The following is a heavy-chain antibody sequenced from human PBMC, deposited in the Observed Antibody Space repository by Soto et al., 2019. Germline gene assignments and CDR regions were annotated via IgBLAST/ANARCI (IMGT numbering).Heavy chain of an antibody. D-gene: IGHD2-2*01. CDR1: GFTVSSNY. V-gene: IGHV3-53*01. CDR3: ASSLPGYCSSTSCYDY. CDR2: IYSGGST. J-gene: IGHJ4*02. Sequence: PVGSLRLSCAASGFTVSSNYMSWVRQAPGKGLEWVSVIYSGGSTYYADSVKGRFTISRDNSKNTLYLQMNSLRAEDTAVYYCASSLPGYCSSTSCYDYWGQGTLVTVSS.